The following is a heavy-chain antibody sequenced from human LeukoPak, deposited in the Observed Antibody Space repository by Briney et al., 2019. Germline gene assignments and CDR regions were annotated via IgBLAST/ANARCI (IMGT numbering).Heavy chain of an antibody. J-gene: IGHJ4*02. CDR1: GYSFTSYW. V-gene: IGHV5-51*01. CDR3: ARSRMAAGLAHYFDY. Sequence: GESLKISCKGSGYSFTSYWIGWVRQMPGKGLEWMGSIYPGNSDTRYSPSFQGQVTISADKSISTAYLQWSSLKASDTAMYYCARSRMAAGLAHYFDYWGQGTLVTVSS. CDR2: IYPGNSDT. D-gene: IGHD6-13*01.